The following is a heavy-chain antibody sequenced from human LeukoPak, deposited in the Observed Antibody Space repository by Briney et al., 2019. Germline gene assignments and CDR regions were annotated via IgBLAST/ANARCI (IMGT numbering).Heavy chain of an antibody. CDR3: AGRDDSSGYHKIFDY. CDR1: GGSISSGPYY. J-gene: IGHJ4*02. V-gene: IGHV4-39*01. CDR2: IYYGENT. D-gene: IGHD3-22*01. Sequence: PSETLSLTCTVSGGSISSGPYYWGWIRQPPGKGLEWIGNIYYGENTNYNPSLKSRVTISIDTSKNQFYLKLSSLTAADTAVYFCAGRDDSSGYHKIFDYWGPGTLVTVSS.